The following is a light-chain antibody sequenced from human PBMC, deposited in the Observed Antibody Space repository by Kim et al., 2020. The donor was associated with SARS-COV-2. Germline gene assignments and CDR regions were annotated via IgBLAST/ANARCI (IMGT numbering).Light chain of an antibody. CDR1: QSVSSN. J-gene: IGKJ5*01. Sequence: EIVMTQSTATLSVSPGERATLSCRASQSVSSNLAWYQQKPGQAPRILIYGASTRATGIPARFSGSGSGTEFTLTISSLQSEDFAVYYCQQYNNWPFITLGQGTRLEIK. CDR2: GAS. CDR3: QQYNNWPFIT. V-gene: IGKV3-15*01.